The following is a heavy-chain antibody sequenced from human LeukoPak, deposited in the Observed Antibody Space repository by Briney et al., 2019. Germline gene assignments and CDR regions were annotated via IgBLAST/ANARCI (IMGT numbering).Heavy chain of an antibody. CDR1: GFTFSSYT. Sequence: GGSLRLSCAASGFTFSSYTMNWVRQAPGKGLEWVSSITSSSSYIYYADSVKGRFTISRDNAKNSLYLQMNSLRAEDTAVYYCARVISVAGYDYWGQGTLVTVSS. CDR2: ITSSSSYI. V-gene: IGHV3-21*01. CDR3: ARVISVAGYDY. J-gene: IGHJ4*02. D-gene: IGHD6-19*01.